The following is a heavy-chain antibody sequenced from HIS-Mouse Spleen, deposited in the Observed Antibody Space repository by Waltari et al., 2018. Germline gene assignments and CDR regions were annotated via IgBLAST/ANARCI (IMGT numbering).Heavy chain of an antibody. Sequence: QLQLQESGPGLVKPSETLSLTCTVSGGSISSSSYYWGWIRQPPGKGLGWIGSIYYTRSTYYNPSIKSRVTISVDTSKNQFSLKLSSVTAADTAVYYCAREIPYSSSWYDWYFDLWGRGTLVTVSS. D-gene: IGHD6-13*01. CDR1: GGSISSSSYY. V-gene: IGHV4-39*07. CDR2: IYYTRST. CDR3: AREIPYSSSWYDWYFDL. J-gene: IGHJ2*01.